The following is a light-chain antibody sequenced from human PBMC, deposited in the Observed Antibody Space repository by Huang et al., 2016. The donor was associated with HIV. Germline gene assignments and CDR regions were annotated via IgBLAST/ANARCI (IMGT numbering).Light chain of an antibody. CDR3: QQSYSALSS. CDR2: SAS. V-gene: IGKV1-39*01. Sequence: IQMTQSPTSLSASVGDRVSIACRASQSISTYLNWYQQKPGKAPKLLISSASALHSGVPSRFSGGGSGTDFTLTIRVLQLDDFATYYCQQSYSALSSFGPGTRL. CDR1: QSISTY. J-gene: IGKJ5*01.